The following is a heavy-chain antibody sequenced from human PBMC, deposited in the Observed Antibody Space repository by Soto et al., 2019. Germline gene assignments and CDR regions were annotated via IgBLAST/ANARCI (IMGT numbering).Heavy chain of an antibody. CDR2: ISGSGGST. Sequence: GGSLRLSCAASGFTFSSYAMSWVRQAPGKGLEWVSAISGSGGSTYYADSVKGRFTISRDNSKNTLYLQMNSLRAEDTAVYYCAKKPFYDILTGYYHTGFDYWGQGTLVTVSS. CDR3: AKKPFYDILTGYYHTGFDY. D-gene: IGHD3-9*01. CDR1: GFTFSSYA. J-gene: IGHJ4*02. V-gene: IGHV3-23*01.